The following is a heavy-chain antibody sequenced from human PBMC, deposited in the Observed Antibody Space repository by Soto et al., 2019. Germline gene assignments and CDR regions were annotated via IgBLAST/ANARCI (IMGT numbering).Heavy chain of an antibody. V-gene: IGHV4-31*03. D-gene: IGHD3-3*01. J-gene: IGHJ4*02. CDR3: ARAEGPRITIFGVVIMGAFDY. CDR2: IYYSGST. Sequence: SETLSLTCTVSGGSISSGGYYWSWIRQHPGKGLEWIGYIYYSGSTYYNPSLKSRVTISVDTSKNQFSLKLSSVTAADTAVYYCARAEGPRITIFGVVIMGAFDYWGQGTLVTVSS. CDR1: GGSISSGGYY.